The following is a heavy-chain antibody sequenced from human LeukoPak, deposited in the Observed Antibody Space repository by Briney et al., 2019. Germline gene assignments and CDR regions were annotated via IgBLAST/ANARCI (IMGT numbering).Heavy chain of an antibody. CDR1: GGSISSSSYY. D-gene: IGHD4-23*01. J-gene: IGHJ3*02. V-gene: IGHV4-39*01. Sequence: KPSETLSLTCTVSGGSISSSSYYWGWIRQPPGKGLEWIGSIYYSGSTYYNPSLKSRVTISVDTSKNQFSLKLSSVTAADTAVYYCARHELGGPLGAFDIWGQGTMVTVSS. CDR2: IYYSGST. CDR3: ARHELGGPLGAFDI.